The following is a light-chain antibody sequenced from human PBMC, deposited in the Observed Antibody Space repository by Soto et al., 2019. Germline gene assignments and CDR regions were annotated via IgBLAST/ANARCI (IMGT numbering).Light chain of an antibody. CDR1: QSRGSNF. Sequence: EIVLTQSPCTLSLSPGERATLSCKTSQSRGSNFLAWYQHKPGQAPRLLIYASSNRATGIPDRFRGSASGTDFTLTINRLEPEDFAVYYCQLYGISPHFGQGTRLDIK. V-gene: IGKV3-20*01. CDR2: ASS. J-gene: IGKJ5*01. CDR3: QLYGISPH.